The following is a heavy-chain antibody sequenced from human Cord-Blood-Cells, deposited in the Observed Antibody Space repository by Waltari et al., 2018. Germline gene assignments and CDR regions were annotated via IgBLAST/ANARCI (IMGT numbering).Heavy chain of an antibody. Sequence: EVQLVESGGGLVKPGGSLRLSCEASGFTFSSYSMNWVRPAPGKGLEWVSSSSSSSSYIYYADSVKGRFTISRDNAKNALYLQMNSLRAEDTAVYYCARQAEQLVFDYWGQGTLVTVSS. CDR3: ARQAEQLVFDY. CDR2: SSSSSSYI. J-gene: IGHJ4*02. CDR1: GFTFSSYS. V-gene: IGHV3-21*01. D-gene: IGHD6-6*01.